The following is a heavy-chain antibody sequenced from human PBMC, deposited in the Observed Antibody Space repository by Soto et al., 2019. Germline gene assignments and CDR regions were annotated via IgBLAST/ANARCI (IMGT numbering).Heavy chain of an antibody. CDR1: GYSFSDFG. Sequence: ASVKVSCKASGYSFSDFGITWVRQAPGQVLEWMGWISGKNGNTNYAQKVQGRVTLTADTSTTTAYMERSAPPYGDTATQYLASSDCYEDSGTFEYWGQGTLVIVSS. CDR3: ASSDCYEDSGTFEY. V-gene: IGHV1-18*04. D-gene: IGHD2-21*02. J-gene: IGHJ4*02. CDR2: ISGKNGNT.